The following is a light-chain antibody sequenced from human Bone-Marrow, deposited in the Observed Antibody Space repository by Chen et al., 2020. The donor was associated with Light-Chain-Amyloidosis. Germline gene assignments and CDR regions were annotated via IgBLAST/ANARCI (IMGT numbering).Light chain of an antibody. CDR1: DLPTKY. J-gene: IGLJ2*01. Sequence: SYELTQPPSVSVAPGKTARNTRPGDDLPTKYAYWYQQKPGQAPVLVIHRDTERPSGISERFSGSSSGTTATLTISGVQAEDEADYHCQSADSSGTYEVIFGGGTKLTVL. V-gene: IGLV3-25*03. CDR2: RDT. CDR3: QSADSSGTYEVI.